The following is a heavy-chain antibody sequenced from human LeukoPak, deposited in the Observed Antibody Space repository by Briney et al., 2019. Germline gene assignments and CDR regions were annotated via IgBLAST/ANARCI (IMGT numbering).Heavy chain of an antibody. D-gene: IGHD3-10*02. Sequence: GGSLRLSCTVSGSTFSHDAMNWVRQAPGKGLEWVASISGSSSFIHYADSLKGRLTISRDNAKNTLYLQMNSLRAEDTAVYYCAELGITMIGGVWGKGTTVTISS. CDR3: AELGITMIGGV. J-gene: IGHJ6*04. CDR2: ISGSSSFI. CDR1: GSTFSHDA. V-gene: IGHV3-21*01.